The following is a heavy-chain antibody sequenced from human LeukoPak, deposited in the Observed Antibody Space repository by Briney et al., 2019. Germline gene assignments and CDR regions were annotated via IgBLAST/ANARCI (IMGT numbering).Heavy chain of an antibody. Sequence: QPGGSLRLSCAASGFTVSSNYMSWVRQAPGKGLEWVSVIYSGGSTYYADSVKGRFTISRDNSKNTLYLQMNSLGAEDTAVYYCGWLQKTKVDYWGQGTLVTVSS. CDR3: GWLQKTKVDY. CDR2: IYSGGST. V-gene: IGHV3-66*02. J-gene: IGHJ4*02. D-gene: IGHD5-24*01. CDR1: GFTVSSNY.